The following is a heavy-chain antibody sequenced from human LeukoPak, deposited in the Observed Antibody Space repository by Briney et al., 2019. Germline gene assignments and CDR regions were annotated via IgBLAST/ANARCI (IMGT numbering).Heavy chain of an antibody. J-gene: IGHJ4*02. V-gene: IGHV4-4*07. D-gene: IGHD5-12*01. CDR1: GVSISSFH. CDR3: ASVEIGRTTSDY. CDR2: THTSRNT. Sequence: SETLSLTCTVSGVSISSFHWSWIRQPAGQGLEFIGRTHTSRNTDYNPSLKTRVSMSVDTSKNQFSLKPSSVTAADTAVYYCASVEIGRTTSDYWGQGTLVTVSS.